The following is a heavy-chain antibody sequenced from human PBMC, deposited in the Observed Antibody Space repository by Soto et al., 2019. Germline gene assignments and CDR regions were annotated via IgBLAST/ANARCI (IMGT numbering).Heavy chain of an antibody. J-gene: IGHJ4*02. V-gene: IGHV3-23*01. D-gene: IGHD1-26*01. CDR3: ARRGSGSYYDY. Sequence: EVQLLESGGGLVQPGGSLRLSCAASGFTFSSYAMRWVRQAPVKGLEWVSAISGSGGSTYYADSVKGRFTISRDNSKNTLYLQMKSLRAEDTAVYYCARRGSGSYYDYWGQGTLVTVYS. CDR2: ISGSGGST. CDR1: GFTFSSYA.